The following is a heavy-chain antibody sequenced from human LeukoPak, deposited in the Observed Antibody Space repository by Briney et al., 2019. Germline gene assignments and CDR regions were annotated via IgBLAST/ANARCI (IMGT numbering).Heavy chain of an antibody. J-gene: IGHJ4*02. CDR1: GFTFSSSW. V-gene: IGHV3-74*01. D-gene: IGHD6-13*01. Sequence: GGSLRLSCVASGFTFSSSWMYWVRQAPGKGLVWASRISSDGSDTTYADSVKGQFTISRDNAKNILYLQMNSLRVEDTAVYYCTRAGSSWANDYWGQRTLVTVSS. CDR3: TRAGSSWANDY. CDR2: ISSDGSDT.